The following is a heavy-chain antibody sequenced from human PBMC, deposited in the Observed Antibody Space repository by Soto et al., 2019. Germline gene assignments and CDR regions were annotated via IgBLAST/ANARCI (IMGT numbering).Heavy chain of an antibody. CDR1: GGSISSGGYS. Sequence: QLQLQESGSGLVKPSQTLSLTCAVSGGSISSGGYSWSWIRQPPGKGLEWIGYIYHSGSTYYNPSLKRRVTISVDRSKNQFSLKLSSVTAADTAVYYCARGGRDYGDYTEYWGQGTLVTVSS. J-gene: IGHJ4*02. D-gene: IGHD4-17*01. CDR2: IYHSGST. CDR3: ARGGRDYGDYTEY. V-gene: IGHV4-30-2*01.